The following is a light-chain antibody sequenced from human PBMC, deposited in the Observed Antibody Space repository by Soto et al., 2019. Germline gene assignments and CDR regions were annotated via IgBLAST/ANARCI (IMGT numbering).Light chain of an antibody. Sequence: QSALTQPASVSGSPGQSITISCTGTSSDVGGYNYVSWYQQYPGKAPKLMIYEVSNRPSGVSIRFSGSKSGNTASQTISGLQAEDEADYYCTSFTRSNTYVFGTGTKVTVL. CDR2: EVS. CDR3: TSFTRSNTYV. J-gene: IGLJ1*01. V-gene: IGLV2-14*01. CDR1: SSDVGGYNY.